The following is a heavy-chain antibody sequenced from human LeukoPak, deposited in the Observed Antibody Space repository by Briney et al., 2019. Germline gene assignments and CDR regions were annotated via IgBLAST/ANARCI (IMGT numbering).Heavy chain of an antibody. CDR2: IYSGGST. V-gene: IGHV3-53*05. CDR3: ARNWFDP. CDR1: GFTVSSDY. Sequence: PGGSLRLSCAASGFTVSSDYMSWVRQAPGKGLEWVSVIYSGGSTYYADFVKGRFTISRGKSKNTVYLQMNSLRFEDTAMYYCARNWFDPWGQGTLVTVSS. J-gene: IGHJ5*02.